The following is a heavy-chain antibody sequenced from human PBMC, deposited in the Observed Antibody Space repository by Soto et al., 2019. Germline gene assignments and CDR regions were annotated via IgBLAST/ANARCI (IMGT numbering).Heavy chain of an antibody. V-gene: IGHV1-69*08. CDR3: ARDQDPAAGTDY. CDR1: GGTFSSYT. CDR2: IIPILGIA. J-gene: IGHJ4*02. Sequence: QVQLVQSGAEVKKPGSSVKVSCKASGGTFSSYTISWVRQAPGQGLEWMGRIIPILGIANYAQKFQGRVTITADKSTSTAYMELSSLRSEDTAVYYCARDQDPAAGTDYWGQGTLVTVSS. D-gene: IGHD6-13*01.